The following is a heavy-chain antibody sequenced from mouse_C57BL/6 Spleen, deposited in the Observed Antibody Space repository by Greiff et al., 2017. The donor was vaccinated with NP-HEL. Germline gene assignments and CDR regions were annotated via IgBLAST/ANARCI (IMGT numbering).Heavy chain of an antibody. V-gene: IGHV5-4*01. CDR1: GFTFSSYA. J-gene: IGHJ2*01. CDR3: ARDGTVDY. CDR2: ISDGGSYT. D-gene: IGHD4-1*01. Sequence: VQLQQSGGGLVKPGGSLKLSCAASGFTFSSYAMSWVRQTPEKRLEWVATISDGGSYTYYPDNVKGRFTSSRDNAKNNLYLQMSHLKSEETAMYYCARDGTVDYWGQGTTLTVSS.